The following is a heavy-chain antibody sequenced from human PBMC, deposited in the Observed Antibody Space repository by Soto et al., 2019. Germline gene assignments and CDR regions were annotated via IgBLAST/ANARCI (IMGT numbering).Heavy chain of an antibody. CDR3: AKGRYFDTCGYFDY. CDR1: GFTFSSYA. J-gene: IGHJ4*02. CDR2: ISGSGANT. Sequence: GGSLRLSCAASGFTFSSYAMGWVRQAPGKGLEWLSSISGSGANTYYADSVKGRFTISRDNSKNTLHLQMNSLRADDTAVYYCAKGRYFDTCGYFDYWGQRTLVTVSS. V-gene: IGHV3-23*01. D-gene: IGHD3-22*01.